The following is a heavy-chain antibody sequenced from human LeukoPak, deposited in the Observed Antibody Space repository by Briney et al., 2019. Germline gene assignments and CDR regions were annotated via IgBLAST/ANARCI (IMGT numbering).Heavy chain of an antibody. Sequence: GGSLRLSCAASGFTFSDYWMSWVRQAPGKGLEWVANIKQDGSEKYYVDSVKGRSTISRDNAKNSLYLQMNSLRAEDTAVYYCARHTSAWYYFDYWGQGTLVTVSS. CDR1: GFTFSDYW. D-gene: IGHD6-19*01. V-gene: IGHV3-7*01. J-gene: IGHJ4*02. CDR3: ARHTSAWYYFDY. CDR2: IKQDGSEK.